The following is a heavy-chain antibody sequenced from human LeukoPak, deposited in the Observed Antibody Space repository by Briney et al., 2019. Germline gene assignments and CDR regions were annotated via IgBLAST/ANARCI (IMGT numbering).Heavy chain of an antibody. CDR2: IHPSDADT. CDR3: ARLGSHSSSSDY. CDR1: GSTFTGCC. V-gene: IGHV5-51*01. J-gene: IGHJ4*02. D-gene: IGHD6-6*01. Sequence: RGESLKISCQAAGSTFTGCCVGWLRRLPGGDLEWRGGIHPSDADTRYRSSFQGQVTITVDTAINTAFLKWSRVKASDTALYYCARLGSHSSSSDYWGQGTLVTVSS.